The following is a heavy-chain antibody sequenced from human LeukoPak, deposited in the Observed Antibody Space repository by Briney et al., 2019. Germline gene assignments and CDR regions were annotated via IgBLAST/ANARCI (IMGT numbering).Heavy chain of an antibody. CDR3: ARDLASIAVPGNGGY. D-gene: IGHD6-19*01. V-gene: IGHV1-69*13. Sequence: GPSVKVSCKASGGTFNTYAINWVRQAPGQGLEWMGGIIPIFGTANYAQKFQGRVTITADESTSTAYMELSSLGSEDTAVYYCARDLASIAVPGNGGYWGQGTLVTVSS. CDR2: IIPIFGTA. J-gene: IGHJ4*02. CDR1: GGTFNTYA.